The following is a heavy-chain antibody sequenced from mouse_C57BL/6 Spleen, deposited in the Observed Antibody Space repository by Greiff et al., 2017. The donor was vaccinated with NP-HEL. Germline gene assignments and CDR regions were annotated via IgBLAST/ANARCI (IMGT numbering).Heavy chain of an antibody. D-gene: IGHD1-1*01. J-gene: IGHJ2*01. Sequence: QVQLQQPGAELVKPGASVKLSCKASGYTFTSYWMNWVKQRPGQGLEWIGMIHPNSGSTNYNEKFKSKATLTVDKSSSTAYMQLSSLTSEDSAVYYCATTVVATDYFDYWGQGTTLTVSS. CDR1: GYTFTSYW. CDR3: ATTVVATDYFDY. V-gene: IGHV1-64*01. CDR2: IHPNSGST.